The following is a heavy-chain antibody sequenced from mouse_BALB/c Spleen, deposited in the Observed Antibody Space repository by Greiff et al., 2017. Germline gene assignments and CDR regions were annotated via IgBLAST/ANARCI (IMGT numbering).Heavy chain of an antibody. J-gene: IGHJ4*01. CDR1: GFSLTSYG. CDR3: ARVRWLLPYYYAMDY. D-gene: IGHD2-3*01. V-gene: IGHV2-9*02. CDR2: IWAGGST. Sequence: QVQLKESGPGLVAPSQSLSITCTVSGFSLTSYGVHWVRQPPGKGLEWLGVIWAGGSTNYTSALMSRLSISKDNSKSQVFLKMNSLQTDDTAMYYCARVRWLLPYYYAMDYWGQGTSVTVSS.